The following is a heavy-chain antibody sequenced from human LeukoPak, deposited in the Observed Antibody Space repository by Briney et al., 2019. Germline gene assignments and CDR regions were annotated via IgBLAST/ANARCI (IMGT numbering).Heavy chain of an antibody. J-gene: IGHJ4*02. Sequence: GGSLRLSCAASGFTPSGNYMSWVRDAPGKGLELVAVIDRGGSTYYAASVTGRSTISRHNSKNTLYLQMNRLRAEDTAVYYCVTYYDFWSWEGYWGQGTLVTVSS. CDR2: IDRGGST. D-gene: IGHD3-3*01. CDR1: GFTPSGNY. V-gene: IGHV3-53*04. CDR3: VTYYDFWSWEGY.